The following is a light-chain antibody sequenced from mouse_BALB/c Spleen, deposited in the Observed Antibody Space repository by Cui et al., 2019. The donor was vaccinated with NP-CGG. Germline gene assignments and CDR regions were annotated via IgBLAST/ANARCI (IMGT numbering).Light chain of an antibody. CDR2: GTN. CDR3: ALWYSNHWV. J-gene: IGLJ1*01. CDR1: TGAVTTSDY. Sequence: QAVVTQEYALTTSPGETVTCTCRSSTGAVTTSDYANWVQEKPDHLFTGLIGGTNNRAPGVPARFSGSLIGDKAALTITGAQTEDEAISFCALWYSNHWVFGGGTKLTVL. V-gene: IGLV1*01.